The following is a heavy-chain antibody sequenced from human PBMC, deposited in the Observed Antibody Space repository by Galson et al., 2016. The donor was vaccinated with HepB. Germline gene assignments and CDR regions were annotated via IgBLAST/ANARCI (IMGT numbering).Heavy chain of an antibody. CDR2: ISSNSDT. CDR1: GFTFTTYT. V-gene: IGHV3-21*04. Sequence: SLRLSCAASGFTFTTYTMNWVRQAPGQGLEWVSSISSNSDTYYTDSLKGRFTISRDNAKNSLYLQMNSLRPEDTALYYCAKDRSAVSVAADHWGQGTLVTVSS. J-gene: IGHJ4*02. D-gene: IGHD6-19*01. CDR3: AKDRSAVSVAADH.